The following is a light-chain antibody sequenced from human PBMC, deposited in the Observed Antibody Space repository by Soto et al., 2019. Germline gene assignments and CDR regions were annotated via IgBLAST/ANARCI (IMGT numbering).Light chain of an antibody. CDR2: KAS. Sequence: DIQMTQSPSSLSASVGDRVTITCRASQSIRSWLAWYQQKPGKAPKVLIYKASHLESGVPSRFSGSGSGTEFTLTVSSLQPDDVPTYYCQHYNDYRWTFGQGTKVEI. CDR3: QHYNDYRWT. J-gene: IGKJ1*01. V-gene: IGKV1-5*03. CDR1: QSIRSW.